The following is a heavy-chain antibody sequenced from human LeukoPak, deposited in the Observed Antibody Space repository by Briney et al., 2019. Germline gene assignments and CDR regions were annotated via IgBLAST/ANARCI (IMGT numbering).Heavy chain of an antibody. CDR1: GFTFSSYE. J-gene: IGHJ5*02. CDR3: ARSYRGFDP. V-gene: IGHV3-48*03. Sequence: GGSLRLSCAASGFTFSSYEMNRVRQAPGKGLEWVSYISSSGSTIYYADSVKGRFTISRDNAKNSLYLQMNSLRAEDTAVYYCARSYRGFDPWGQGTLVTVSS. D-gene: IGHD1-26*01. CDR2: ISSSGSTI.